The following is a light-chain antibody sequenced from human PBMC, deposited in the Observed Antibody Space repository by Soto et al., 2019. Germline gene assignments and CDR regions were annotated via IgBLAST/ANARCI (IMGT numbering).Light chain of an antibody. J-gene: IGKJ2*01. CDR2: RAS. Sequence: DIQMTQSPSTLSASVGDRVTITCRASQSISSWLAWYQQKPGKAPKLLIYRASNLQSGVPSRFSGSGSGTDFTLTISSLQPADFATYYCQRYVGYSLTFGQGTKLEIK. V-gene: IGKV1-5*03. CDR1: QSISSW. CDR3: QRYVGYSLT.